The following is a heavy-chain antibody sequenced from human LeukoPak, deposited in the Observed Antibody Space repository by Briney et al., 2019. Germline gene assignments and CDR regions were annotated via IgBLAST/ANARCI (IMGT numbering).Heavy chain of an antibody. CDR1: GYTFTSYA. V-gene: IGHV1-3*01. D-gene: IGHD1-20*01. CDR2: MNAGNGNT. CDR3: AGDNWNDGWPSFDY. Sequence: GASVKVSCKASGYTFTSYAMHWVRQAPGQRLEWMGWMNAGNGNTKYSQKFQGRVTITRDTSASTAYMELSSLRSEDTAVYYCAGDNWNDGWPSFDYWGQGTLVTVSS. J-gene: IGHJ4*02.